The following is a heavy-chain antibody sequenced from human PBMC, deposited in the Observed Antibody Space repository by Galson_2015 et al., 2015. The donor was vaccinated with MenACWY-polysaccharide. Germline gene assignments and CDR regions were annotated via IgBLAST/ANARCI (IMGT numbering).Heavy chain of an antibody. Sequence: SETLSLTCAVSDYSIRSGYFWGWIRQPPGKGLEWIASIFHSGTTYYNPSLKSRVTISVGTSKNQFSLKLSSVTAADTAVYYCARVEKYSGSFYILYWGQGTLVTVSS. V-gene: IGHV4-38-2*01. CDR2: IFHSGTT. CDR1: DYSIRSGYF. CDR3: ARVEKYSGSFYILY. J-gene: IGHJ4*02. D-gene: IGHD1-26*01.